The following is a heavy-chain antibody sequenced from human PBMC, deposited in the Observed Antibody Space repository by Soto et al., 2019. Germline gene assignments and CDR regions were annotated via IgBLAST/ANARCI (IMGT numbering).Heavy chain of an antibody. CDR1: GGSISSYY. V-gene: IGHV4-59*01. Sequence: QVQLQESGPGLVKPSETLSLTCTVSGGSISSYYWSWIRQPPGKGLECIGYIYYSGSTNYNPSLKSRVTISVDTSKNQFSLKLSSVTAADTAVYYCASIAAADMIFDYWGQGTLVTVSS. D-gene: IGHD6-13*01. CDR3: ASIAAADMIFDY. J-gene: IGHJ4*02. CDR2: IYYSGST.